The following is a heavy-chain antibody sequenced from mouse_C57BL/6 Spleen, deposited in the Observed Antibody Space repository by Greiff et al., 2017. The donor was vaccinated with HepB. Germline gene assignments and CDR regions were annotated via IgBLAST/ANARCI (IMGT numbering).Heavy chain of an antibody. V-gene: IGHV1-82*01. J-gene: IGHJ2*01. CDR2: IYPGDGDT. CDR3: APGDYDRYFDY. Sequence: QVQLQQSGPELVKPGASVKISCKASGYAFSSSWMNWVKQRPGKGLEWIGRIYPGDGDTNYNGKFKGKATLTADKSSSTAYMQLSSLTSEDSAVYFCAPGDYDRYFDYWGQGTTLTVSS. D-gene: IGHD2-4*01. CDR1: GYAFSSSW.